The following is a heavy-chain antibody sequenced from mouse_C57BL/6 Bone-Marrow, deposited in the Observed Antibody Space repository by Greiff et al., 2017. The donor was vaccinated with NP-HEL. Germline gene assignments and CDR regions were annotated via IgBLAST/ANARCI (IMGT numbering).Heavy chain of an antibody. J-gene: IGHJ3*01. V-gene: IGHV1-81*01. D-gene: IGHD2-4*01. CDR3: ARWGDYDAFAY. Sequence: QVQLKESGAELARPGASVKLSCKASGYTFTSYGISWVKQRTGQGLEWIGEIYPRSGNTYYNEKFKGKATMTADKSSSTAYMELRSLTSEDSAVYFCARWGDYDAFAYWGQGTLVTVSA. CDR2: IYPRSGNT. CDR1: GYTFTSYG.